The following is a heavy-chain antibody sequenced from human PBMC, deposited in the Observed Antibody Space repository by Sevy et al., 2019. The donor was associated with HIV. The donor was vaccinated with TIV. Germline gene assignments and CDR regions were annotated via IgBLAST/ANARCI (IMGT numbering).Heavy chain of an antibody. V-gene: IGHV1-69*13. CDR3: LRVYSCGGACYYFDY. D-gene: IGHD2-21*02. CDR2: IITSAGKV. Sequence: ASVKVSCRTFGGTFRSYIIAWMRQAPGQGLEWMGGIITSAGKVNYAQKFRGRVTITADDSTSTTYMEMSSLRSEDTAIYYCLRVYSCGGACYYFDYWGLGTLVTVSS. CDR1: GGTFRSYI. J-gene: IGHJ4*02.